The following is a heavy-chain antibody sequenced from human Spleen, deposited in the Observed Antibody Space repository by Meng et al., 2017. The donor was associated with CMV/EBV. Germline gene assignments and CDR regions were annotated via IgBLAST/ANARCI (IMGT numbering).Heavy chain of an antibody. V-gene: IGHV4-38-2*02. D-gene: IGHD1-7*01. Sequence: SETLSLTCTVSGYSISSGYYWGWIRQPPGKGLEWIGNIYHSRGTYYNPSLKSRVTISVDTSKNQFSLRLSSVTAADAAIYYCAREHPELQFDYWGQGTLVTVSS. CDR3: AREHPELQFDY. J-gene: IGHJ4*02. CDR1: GYSISSGYY. CDR2: IYHSRGT.